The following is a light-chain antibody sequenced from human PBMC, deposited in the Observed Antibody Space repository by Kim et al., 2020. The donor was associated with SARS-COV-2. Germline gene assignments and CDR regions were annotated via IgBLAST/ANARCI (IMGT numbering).Light chain of an antibody. V-gene: IGLV3-1*01. CDR3: QAWDSSTMV. CDR2: QDN. J-gene: IGLJ2*01. Sequence: SYELTQPPSVSVSPGQTASITCSGDKLGDKYACWYQQKPGQSPVLVIYQDNKRPSGIPERSSGSNSGNTATLTISGTQAMDEADYYCQAWDSSTMVFGEGTQLTVL. CDR1: KLGDKY.